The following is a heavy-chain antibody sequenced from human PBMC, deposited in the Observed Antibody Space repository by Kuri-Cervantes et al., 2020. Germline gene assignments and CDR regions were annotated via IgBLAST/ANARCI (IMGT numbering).Heavy chain of an antibody. CDR1: GGSISSGDYY. Sequence: SETLSLTCTVSGGSISSGDYYWSWIRQPPGKGLEWIGYIYYSGNTHYNPSLKSRVTMSIDTSKNQFSLKLSSVTAADTAVYYCAKGDCISTTCPFEYWGQGTLVTVSS. CDR2: IYYSGNT. J-gene: IGHJ4*02. V-gene: IGHV4-30-4*01. CDR3: AKGDCISTTCPFEY. D-gene: IGHD2/OR15-2a*01.